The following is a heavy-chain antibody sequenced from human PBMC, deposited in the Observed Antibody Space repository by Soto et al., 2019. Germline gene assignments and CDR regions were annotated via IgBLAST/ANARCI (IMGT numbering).Heavy chain of an antibody. J-gene: IGHJ4*02. CDR3: AKAGRPTFYGDYAH. D-gene: IGHD4-17*01. CDR2: ISGSGGST. V-gene: IGHV3-23*01. Sequence: PGGSLRLSCAASGLTFSSYAMSWVRQAPGKGLEWVSAISGSGGSTYYADSVKGRFTISRDNSKNTLYLQMNSLRAEDTAVYYCAKAGRPTFYGDYAHWGQGTLVTVSS. CDR1: GLTFSSYA.